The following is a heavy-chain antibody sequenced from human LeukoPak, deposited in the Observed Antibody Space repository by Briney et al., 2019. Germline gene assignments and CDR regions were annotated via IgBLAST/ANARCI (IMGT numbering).Heavy chain of an antibody. D-gene: IGHD3-22*01. V-gene: IGHV3-33*08. CDR2: IWYDGSNK. Sequence: PGGSLRLSCAASGFTFSSYSMTWVRQAPGKGLEWVAVIWYDGSNKYYADSVKGRFTISRDNSKNTLYLQMNSLRAEDTAVYYCARYYDSSGYMWFDPWGQGTLVTVSS. CDR3: ARYYDSSGYMWFDP. CDR1: GFTFSSYS. J-gene: IGHJ5*02.